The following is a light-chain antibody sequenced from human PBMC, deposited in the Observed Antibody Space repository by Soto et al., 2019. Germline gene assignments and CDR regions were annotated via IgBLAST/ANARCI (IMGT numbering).Light chain of an antibody. CDR2: LGS. Sequence: DIVMTQSPLSLPVTPGEPASISCRSSQSLLHSNGYNYLDWYLQKPGQSPQLLIYLGSNRASGVPDRFSGSGSGTESTLTISSLQPDDFATYYCQQYNSYSRTFGQGTKV. V-gene: IGKV2-28*01. CDR1: QSLLHSNGYNY. J-gene: IGKJ1*01. CDR3: QQYNSYSRT.